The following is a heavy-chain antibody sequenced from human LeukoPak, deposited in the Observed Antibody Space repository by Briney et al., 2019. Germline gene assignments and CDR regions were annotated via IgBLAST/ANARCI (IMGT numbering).Heavy chain of an antibody. V-gene: IGHV4-59*08. J-gene: IGHJ4*02. CDR3: ARVGHMAAAGTYDY. Sequence: TSESLSLTCTVSGGSISSYYWSWIRQPPEKGLEWIANIFYSGSPNYNPSVRSRVTISFDTSKNQFSLKLSTVAAAATAVYYCARVGHMAAAGTYDYWGQGALVTVSS. D-gene: IGHD6-13*01. CDR1: GGSISSYY. CDR2: IFYSGSP.